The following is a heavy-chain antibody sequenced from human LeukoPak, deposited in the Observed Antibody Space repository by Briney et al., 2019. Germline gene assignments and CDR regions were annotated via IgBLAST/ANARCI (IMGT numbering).Heavy chain of an antibody. CDR1: GGSINSYY. V-gene: IGHV4-59*01. Sequence: ASETLSLTCTVSGGSINSYYWSWIRQPPGKGLEWIGYIYYSGSTNYNPSLKSRVTISVDTSKNQFSLKLSSVTAADTAVYYCASEGEYYYGSGSYYNGWGQGTLVTVSS. CDR2: IYYSGST. CDR3: ASEGEYYYGSGSYYNG. J-gene: IGHJ4*02. D-gene: IGHD3-10*01.